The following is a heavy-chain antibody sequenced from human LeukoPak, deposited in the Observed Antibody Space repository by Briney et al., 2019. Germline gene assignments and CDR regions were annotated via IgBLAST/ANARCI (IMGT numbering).Heavy chain of an antibody. CDR3: ASHYYGSGSYEDGTDAFDI. J-gene: IGHJ3*02. Sequence: PGGSLRLSCAASGFTFSSYAMSWVRQAPGKGLEWVSAISGSGGSTYYADSVKGRFTISRDNSKNTLCLQMNSLRAEDTAVYYCASHYYGSGSYEDGTDAFDIWGQGTMVTVPS. D-gene: IGHD3-10*01. CDR1: GFTFSSYA. CDR2: ISGSGGST. V-gene: IGHV3-23*01.